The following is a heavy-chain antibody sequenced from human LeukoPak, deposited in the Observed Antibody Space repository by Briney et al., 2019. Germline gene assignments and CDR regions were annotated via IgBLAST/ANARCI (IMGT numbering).Heavy chain of an antibody. CDR1: GYTFTSYG. CDR3: ARDLGQKEFYYGSSFGDSYMDV. Sequence: ASVKVSCKASGYTFTSYGISWVRQAPGQGLEWMGWISAYNGNTNYAQKLQGRVTMTTDTSTSTAYMELRSLRSDDTAVYYCARDLGQKEFYYGSSFGDSYMDVWGKGTTVTISS. J-gene: IGHJ6*03. D-gene: IGHD3-10*01. CDR2: ISAYNGNT. V-gene: IGHV1-18*01.